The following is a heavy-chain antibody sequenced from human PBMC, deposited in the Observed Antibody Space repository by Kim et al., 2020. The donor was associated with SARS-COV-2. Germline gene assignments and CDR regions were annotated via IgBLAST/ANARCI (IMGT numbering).Heavy chain of an antibody. CDR2: LSYNGSIT. D-gene: IGHD2-15*01. V-gene: IGHV3-30*18. CDR1: GFPFSNYA. J-gene: IGHJ3*01. Sequence: GGSLRLSCGASGFPFSNYAMRWVRQAPGKGLEWVAVLSYNGSITYYADSVKGQFTVSRDSSNNTLYLQMRSLRPEDTALYFCAKSRAFFWFVVGLNDFD. CDR3: AKSRAFFWFVVGLNDFD.